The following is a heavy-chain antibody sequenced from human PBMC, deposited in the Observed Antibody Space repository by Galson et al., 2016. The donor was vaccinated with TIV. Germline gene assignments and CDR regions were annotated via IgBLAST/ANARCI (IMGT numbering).Heavy chain of an antibody. CDR3: ARHRYFFDNTVYSDAFDV. J-gene: IGHJ3*01. Sequence: SVKVSCKASGYIFTNYAISWLRQAPGQGPEWMGWVRAYNKKTHYAQKFQDRVTMTTDTATNTVFMDLRSLRSDDTAIYFCARHRYFFDNTVYSDAFDVWGQGTMVAVSS. CDR1: GYIFTNYA. V-gene: IGHV1-18*04. CDR2: VRAYNKKT. D-gene: IGHD5/OR15-5a*01.